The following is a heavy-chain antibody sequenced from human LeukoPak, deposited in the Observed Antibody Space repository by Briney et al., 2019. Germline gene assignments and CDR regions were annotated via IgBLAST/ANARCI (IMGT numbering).Heavy chain of an antibody. V-gene: IGHV4-59*01. J-gene: IGHJ4*02. D-gene: IGHD5-12*01. CDR1: GGSISSYY. CDR3: ATGYSGYDYHFDY. CDR2: IYYSGST. Sequence: PSETLSLTCTVSGGSISSYYWSWIRQPPGKGLEWIGYIYYSGSTNYNPSPKSRVTISVDTSKNQFSLKLSSVTAADTAVYYCATGYSGYDYHFDYWGQGTLVTVSS.